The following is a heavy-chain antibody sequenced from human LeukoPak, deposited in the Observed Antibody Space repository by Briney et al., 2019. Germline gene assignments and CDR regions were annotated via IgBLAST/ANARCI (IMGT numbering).Heavy chain of an antibody. D-gene: IGHD5-24*01. J-gene: IGHJ4*02. CDR3: ARDGGWLQFTYFDY. CDR1: GFTFSSYA. Sequence: GGSLRLSCAASGFTFSSYAMHWVRQAPGKGLEWVAVISYDGSNKYYADSAKGRFTISRDNSKNTLYLQMNSLRAEDTAVYYCARDGGWLQFTYFDYWGQGTLVTVSS. V-gene: IGHV3-30-3*01. CDR2: ISYDGSNK.